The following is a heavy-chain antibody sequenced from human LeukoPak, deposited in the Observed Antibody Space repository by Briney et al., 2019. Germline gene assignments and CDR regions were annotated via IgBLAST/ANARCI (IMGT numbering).Heavy chain of an antibody. J-gene: IGHJ4*02. V-gene: IGHV4-59*08. CDR1: GGSISSYY. Sequence: TSETLSLTCTVSGGSISSYYWSWIRQPPGKGLEWIGYIYYSGSTNYNPSLKSRVTISVDTSKNQFSLKLSSVTAADTAVYYCARLKLAPRFSYGGNSRGGYFDYWGQGTLVTVSS. D-gene: IGHD4-23*01. CDR3: ARLKLAPRFSYGGNSRGGYFDY. CDR2: IYYSGST.